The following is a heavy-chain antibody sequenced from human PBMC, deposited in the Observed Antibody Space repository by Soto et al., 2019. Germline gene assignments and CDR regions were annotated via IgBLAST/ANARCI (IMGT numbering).Heavy chain of an antibody. CDR2: IYWDDDK. CDR1: GFSLSTTGAG. J-gene: IGHJ3*01. V-gene: IGHV2-5*02. Sequence: QITLKESGPTLVKPTQTLTLTCIFSGFSLSTTGAGVDWIRQPPGKALEWLGIIYWDDDKRYSPSVKSRLTITKDTSKNQVVLTMTNMDPVDTATYYCAHRRHPYYDSSGFGAFDVWGQGTMVTVAS. CDR3: AHRRHPYYDSSGFGAFDV. D-gene: IGHD3-22*01.